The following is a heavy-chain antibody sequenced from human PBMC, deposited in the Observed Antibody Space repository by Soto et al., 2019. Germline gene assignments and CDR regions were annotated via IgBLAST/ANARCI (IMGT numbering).Heavy chain of an antibody. D-gene: IGHD2-15*01. V-gene: IGHV4-28*03. CDR1: GYSISSSNW. Sequence: PSETLSLTCAVSGYSISSSNWWGWIRQPPGKGLEWIGYIYYSGTTYYNPSLKSRVTMSVDTSKNQFSLKLTSLTAVDTAVYYCARAGAAALSDYWGQGTLVTVSS. J-gene: IGHJ4*02. CDR3: ARAGAAALSDY. CDR2: IYYSGTT.